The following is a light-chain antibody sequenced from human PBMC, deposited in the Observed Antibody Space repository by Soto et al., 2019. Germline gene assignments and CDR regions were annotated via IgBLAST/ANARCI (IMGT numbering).Light chain of an antibody. J-gene: IGLJ1*01. CDR3: CSYAGSYSLYV. CDR1: SSDVGGYNY. V-gene: IGLV2-11*01. CDR2: DVS. Sequence: QSALTQPRSVSGSPGQSVTISCTGTSSDVGGYNYVSWYQQHPGKAPKLIIYDVSERPSGVPDRFSGSKSGNTASLTISGLQAEDEADYYCCSYAGSYSLYVFGTGTSSPS.